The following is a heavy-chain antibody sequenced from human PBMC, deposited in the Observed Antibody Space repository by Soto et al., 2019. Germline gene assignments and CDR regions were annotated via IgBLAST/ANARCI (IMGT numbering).Heavy chain of an antibody. J-gene: IGHJ6*02. CDR3: ARVRDIVLVPAAMAHYYYGMDV. V-gene: IGHV3-30-3*01. CDR2: ISYDGSNK. Sequence: QVQLVESGGGVVQPGRSLRLSCAASGFTFSSYAMHWVRQAPGKGLEWVAVISYDGSNKYYADSVKGRFTISRDNSKNTLYLQMNSLRAEDTAVYYCARVRDIVLVPAAMAHYYYGMDVWGQGTMVTVSS. CDR1: GFTFSSYA. D-gene: IGHD2-2*01.